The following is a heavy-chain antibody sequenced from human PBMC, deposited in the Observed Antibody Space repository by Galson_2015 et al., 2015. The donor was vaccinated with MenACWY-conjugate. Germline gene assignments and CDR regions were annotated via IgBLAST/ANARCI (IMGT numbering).Heavy chain of an antibody. D-gene: IGHD1-26*01. V-gene: IGHV5-51*01. CDR1: GYSFTNYW. CDR2: IAPHNSNT. J-gene: IGHJ6*02. CDR3: ARHPPGGRGMDV. Sequence: QSGAEVKKPGESLKISCKGSGYSFTNYWIGWVRQMPGRGLEWMGLIAPHNSNTRYSPSFQGQVTLSADESISTAFLQWSSLKASDTAMYYCARHPPGGRGMDVWGRGTTVTVSS.